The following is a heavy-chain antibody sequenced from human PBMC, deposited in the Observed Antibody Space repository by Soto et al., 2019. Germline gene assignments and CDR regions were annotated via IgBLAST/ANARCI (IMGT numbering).Heavy chain of an antibody. CDR2: SYYNGDT. V-gene: IGHV4-61*01. J-gene: IGHJ5*01. CDR1: GDSVTSTSYY. D-gene: IGHD3-3*01. CDR3: AREGGVLRLSNWFDS. Sequence: SETLSLTCTVSGDSVTSTSYYWPWVRQSPGKGPDRIGYSYYNGDTNYNPSLKSRVTISVDTSKNQFSLNLTSVTAADTGVYYCAREGGVLRLSNWFDSWGQGIQVTVSS.